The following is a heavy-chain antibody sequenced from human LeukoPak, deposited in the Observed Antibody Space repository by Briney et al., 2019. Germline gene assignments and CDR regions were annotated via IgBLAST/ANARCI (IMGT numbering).Heavy chain of an antibody. V-gene: IGHV3-21*01. Sequence: GGSLRLSCAASGFTFSSYSMNWVRQAPGKGLEWVSLISSDASYIHYADSVKGRFTISRDNAKNSLYLQMNSLRAEDTAVYYCGRVFYGVPSISDYWGRGTLVTVSS. CDR2: ISSDASYI. CDR1: GFTFSSYS. D-gene: IGHD3-3*02. CDR3: GRVFYGVPSISDY. J-gene: IGHJ4*02.